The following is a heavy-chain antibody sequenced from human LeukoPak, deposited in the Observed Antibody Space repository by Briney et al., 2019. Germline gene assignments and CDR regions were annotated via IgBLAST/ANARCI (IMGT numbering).Heavy chain of an antibody. V-gene: IGHV4-59*08. J-gene: IGHJ5*02. D-gene: IGHD3-10*01. Sequence: SETLSLTCTVSGGSISSYYWSWIRQPPGKGLEWIGYIYYSGSTNYNPSLKSRVTISVDTSKNQFSLKLSSVTAADTAVYYFARLRITMVRGVISGSSSWFDPWDQATLVTVSS. CDR3: ARLRITMVRGVISGSSSWFDP. CDR2: IYYSGST. CDR1: GGSISSYY.